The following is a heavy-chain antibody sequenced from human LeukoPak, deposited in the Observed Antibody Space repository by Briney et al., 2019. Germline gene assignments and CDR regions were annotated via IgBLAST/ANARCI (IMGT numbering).Heavy chain of an antibody. D-gene: IGHD5-18*01. Sequence: PSETLSLTCTVSGGSISSSSYYWGWIRQPPGKGLEWIGSIYYSGSTYHNPSLKSRVTISVDTSKNQFSLKLSSVTAADTAVYYCARGIYSYVDYWGQGTLVTVSS. CDR2: IYYSGST. CDR1: GGSISSSSYY. CDR3: ARGIYSYVDY. J-gene: IGHJ4*02. V-gene: IGHV4-39*01.